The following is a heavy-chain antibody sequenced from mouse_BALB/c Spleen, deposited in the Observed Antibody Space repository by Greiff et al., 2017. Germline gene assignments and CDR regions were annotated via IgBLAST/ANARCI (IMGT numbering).Heavy chain of an antibody. CDR2: ISDGGSYT. V-gene: IGHV5-4*02. CDR1: GFTFSDYY. D-gene: IGHD1-2*01. J-gene: IGHJ4*01. CDR3: APSLRRYYYAMDY. Sequence: EVKLQESGGGLVQPGGSLKLSCAASGFTFSDYYMYWVRQTPEKRLEWVATISDGGSYTYYPDSVKGRFTISRDNAKNNLYLQMSSLKSEDTAMYYCAPSLRRYYYAMDYWGQGTSVTVSS.